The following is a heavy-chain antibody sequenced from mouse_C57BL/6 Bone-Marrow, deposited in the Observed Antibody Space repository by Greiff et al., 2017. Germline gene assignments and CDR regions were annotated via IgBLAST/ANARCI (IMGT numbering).Heavy chain of an antibody. Sequence: VQLQQSGAELARPGASVKMSCKASGYTFTSYTMHWVKQRPGQGLEWIGYINPSSGYTKYNQKFKDKATLTADKSSSTAYMQLSSLTSEDSAVYYCARERDYYGSSYGFAYWGQGTLVTVSA. D-gene: IGHD1-1*01. V-gene: IGHV1-4*01. CDR3: ARERDYYGSSYGFAY. CDR1: GYTFTSYT. J-gene: IGHJ3*01. CDR2: INPSSGYT.